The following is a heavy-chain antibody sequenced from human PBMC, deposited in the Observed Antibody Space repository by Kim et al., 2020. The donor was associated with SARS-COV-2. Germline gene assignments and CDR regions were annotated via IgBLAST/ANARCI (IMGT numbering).Heavy chain of an antibody. CDR1: GVSINNSY. D-gene: IGHD6-19*01. J-gene: IGHJ4*02. Sequence: SETLSLNCTVSGVSINNSYWSWIRQSPGKRPESLGYIFYTGTATYNPSLQSRVTLSIDTSKNRFSLKVTSVTAADTAVYYCAKGGRSALVNWGQGALVTV. CDR2: IFYTGTA. CDR3: AKGGRSALVN. V-gene: IGHV4-59*12.